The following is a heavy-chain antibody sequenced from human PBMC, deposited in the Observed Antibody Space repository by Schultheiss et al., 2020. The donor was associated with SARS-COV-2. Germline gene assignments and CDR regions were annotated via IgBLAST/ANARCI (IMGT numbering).Heavy chain of an antibody. CDR2: INHSGST. V-gene: IGHV4-34*01. D-gene: IGHD2-2*01. Sequence: GSLRLSCAVYGGSFSGYYWSWIRQPPGKGLEWIGEINHSGSTNYNPSLKSRVTISVDTSKNQFSLKLSSVTAADTAVYYCARALDLQMPLYYYYGMDVWGQGTTVTVSS. J-gene: IGHJ6*02. CDR3: ARALDLQMPLYYYYGMDV. CDR1: GGSFSGYY.